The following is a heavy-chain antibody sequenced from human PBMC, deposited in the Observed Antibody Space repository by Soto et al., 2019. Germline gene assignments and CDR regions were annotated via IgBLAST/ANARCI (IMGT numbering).Heavy chain of an antibody. V-gene: IGHV3-48*01. D-gene: IGHD2-2*01. Sequence: GGSLRLSCAASGFTFSTHSMNWVRQAPGKGLEWISYITSSDVTMYADSVKGRFTISRDNAKNSLYLQMNSLGGEDTAVYFCVGEVGFQLIYWGQGTLVTVSS. CDR2: ITSSDVT. J-gene: IGHJ4*02. CDR1: GFTFSTHS. CDR3: VGEVGFQLIY.